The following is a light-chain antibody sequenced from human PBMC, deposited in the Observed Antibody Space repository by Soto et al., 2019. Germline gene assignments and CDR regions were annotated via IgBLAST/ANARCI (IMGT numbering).Light chain of an antibody. V-gene: IGKV3-20*01. Sequence: EIVLTQSPGTLSLSPGERATLSCRASQSVSGSYLAWYQQKPGQAPRLLIYGASSRATGIPDRFSGSGSGTDFTLTISSLQPEDFATYYCQQSYSTPQTFGQGTKVDIK. CDR1: QSVSGSY. J-gene: IGKJ1*01. CDR2: GAS. CDR3: QQSYSTPQT.